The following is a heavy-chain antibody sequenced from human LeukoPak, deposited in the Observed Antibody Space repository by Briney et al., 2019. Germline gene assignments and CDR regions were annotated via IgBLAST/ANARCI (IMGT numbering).Heavy chain of an antibody. J-gene: IGHJ4*02. Sequence: ASVKVSCKTSGYIFSSYHITWVRQAPGQGLEWMGWITTYDGNTVSAQNFQGRLTMTTDTATGTAYMELGSLRSDDTAVYYCARYKHHNYFDSWGQGTLVTVSS. CDR1: GYIFSSYH. V-gene: IGHV1-18*01. D-gene: IGHD1-1*01. CDR3: ARYKHHNYFDS. CDR2: ITTYDGNT.